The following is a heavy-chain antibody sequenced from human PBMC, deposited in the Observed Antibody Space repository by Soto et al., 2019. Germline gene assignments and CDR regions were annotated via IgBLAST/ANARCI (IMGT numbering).Heavy chain of an antibody. CDR1: GYSFTSYW. CDR3: AGHGVAAAGKQNGMDV. Sequence: GESLKISCKGCGYSFTSYWVGWVRQMPGKGLEGKGIIYPGDADTRYSPSFQGQVTISADKSISTAYLRWGGLRASDTGMYYCAGHGVAAAGKQNGMDVWGQGTTVTVSS. V-gene: IGHV5-51*01. CDR2: IYPGDADT. D-gene: IGHD6-13*01. J-gene: IGHJ6*02.